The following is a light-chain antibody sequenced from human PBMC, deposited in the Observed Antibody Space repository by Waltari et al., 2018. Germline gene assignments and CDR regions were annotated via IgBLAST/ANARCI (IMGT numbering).Light chain of an antibody. V-gene: IGLV2-14*03. J-gene: IGLJ3*02. CDR3: TSYKNSRTFV. Sequence: QSALTQPASVSGSPGQSITISCTATSSDVGDYNYVSWYQQYPGKAPKLMIYDVSKRPSGVSNRFSGSKSGNTASVTISGLQAEDEADYYCTSYKNSRTFVFGGGTKLTVL. CDR2: DVS. CDR1: SSDVGDYNY.